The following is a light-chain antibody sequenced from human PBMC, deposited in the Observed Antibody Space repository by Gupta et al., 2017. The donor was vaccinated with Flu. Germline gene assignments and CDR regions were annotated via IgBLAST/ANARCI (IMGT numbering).Light chain of an antibody. CDR1: SSNIGSNY. V-gene: IGLV1-47*01. CDR2: RNN. CDR3: AAWDDSLSVWV. J-gene: IGLJ3*02. Sequence: QSVLTQPPSASGTPGPWVTISCSGSSSNIGSNYVYWYQQLPGTAPKVLIYRNNQRPSGAPDRISGSKSGISASLAISGLRSEDEADYYCAAWDDSLSVWVFGGGTKLTVL.